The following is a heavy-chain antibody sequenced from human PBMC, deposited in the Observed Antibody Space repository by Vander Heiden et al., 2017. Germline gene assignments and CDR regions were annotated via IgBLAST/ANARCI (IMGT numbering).Heavy chain of an antibody. Sequence: QLPLQQSGPGLVKPSQTRLLSCSFSADSSPMNGAAWNWIRQSPSRGLEWLGRTYYRSKWYRDYAISVKSRITINPDTSKNQFSLELNSVTPDDTAVYYCARDPPEALSALDIWGQGTTVTVSS. J-gene: IGHJ3*02. CDR2: TYYRSKWYR. V-gene: IGHV6-1*01. CDR1: ADSSPMNGAA. D-gene: IGHD6-6*01. CDR3: ARDPPEALSALDI.